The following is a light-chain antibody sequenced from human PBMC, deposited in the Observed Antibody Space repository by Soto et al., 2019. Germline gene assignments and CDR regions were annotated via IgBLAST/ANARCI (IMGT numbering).Light chain of an antibody. CDR2: GAS. CDR1: QSVSSSY. Sequence: EIVMTQSPATLSGSPGGRGSLSCRASQSVSSSYLAWYQQKPGQAPRLLIYGASTRATGIPARFSGSGSGTEFTLTISSLQSEDFAVYYCQQYNDWPPTFGQGTKVDIK. V-gene: IGKV3-15*01. J-gene: IGKJ1*01. CDR3: QQYNDWPPT.